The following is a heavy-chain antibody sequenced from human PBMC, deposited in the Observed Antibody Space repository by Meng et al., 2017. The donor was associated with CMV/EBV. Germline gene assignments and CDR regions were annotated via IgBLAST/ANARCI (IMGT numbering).Heavy chain of an antibody. CDR3: ARDYGDLRQDY. J-gene: IGHJ4*02. V-gene: IGHV4-39*07. D-gene: IGHD4-17*01. CDR1: GGPISSSSYY. Sequence: LQPQGLGPGLMKPSESLSLPCTVSGGPISSSSYYWGWIRQHPGKGLEWIGSIYYSGSTYYNPSLKSRVTISVDTSKNQFSLKLSSVTAADTAVYYCARDYGDLRQDYWGQGTLVTVSS. CDR2: IYYSGST.